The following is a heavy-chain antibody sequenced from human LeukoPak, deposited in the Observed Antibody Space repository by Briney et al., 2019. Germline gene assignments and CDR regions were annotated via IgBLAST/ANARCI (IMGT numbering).Heavy chain of an antibody. CDR2: VYQTGDT. V-gene: IGHV4-59*08. D-gene: IGHD6-19*01. CDR3: ARHPFSAPFDY. J-gene: IGHJ4*02. CDR1: GGSMNNYY. Sequence: PSETLSLTCTVSGGSMNNYYWSWFRRPPGKGLEWIAYVYQTGDTRYNPSLKSRLSISLDTPKNQFSLQLRSVTATDTAVYYCARHPFSAPFDYWGQGILVTVSS.